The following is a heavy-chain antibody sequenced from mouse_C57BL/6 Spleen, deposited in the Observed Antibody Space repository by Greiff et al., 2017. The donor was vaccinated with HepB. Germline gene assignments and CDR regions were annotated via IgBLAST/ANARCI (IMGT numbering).Heavy chain of an antibody. CDR3: ARGEAAQAPFDY. Sequence: QVQLQQPGAELVKPGASVKLSCKASGYTFTSYWMQWVKQRPGQGLEWIGEIDPSDSYTNYNQKFKGKATLTVDTSSSTAYMQLSSLTSEDSAVYYCARGEAAQAPFDYWGQGTTLTVSS. CDR1: GYTFTSYW. CDR2: IDPSDSYT. J-gene: IGHJ2*01. D-gene: IGHD3-2*02. V-gene: IGHV1-50*01.